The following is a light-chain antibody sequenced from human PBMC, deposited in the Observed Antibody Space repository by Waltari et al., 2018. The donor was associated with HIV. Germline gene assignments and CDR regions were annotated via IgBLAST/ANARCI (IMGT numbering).Light chain of an antibody. J-gene: IGKJ5*01. V-gene: IGKV4-1*01. CDR1: QSFLSTSDNKNY. CDR3: QQYFTTPIT. CDR2: WAS. Sequence: DIVMTQSPDSLAVSLGERATINCRSRQSFLSTSDNKNYLAWYQQKPGQPPKLLISWASTRESGVPARFSGSGSGTDFTLTISSLQADDVAVYYCQQYFTTPITFGQGTRLEIK.